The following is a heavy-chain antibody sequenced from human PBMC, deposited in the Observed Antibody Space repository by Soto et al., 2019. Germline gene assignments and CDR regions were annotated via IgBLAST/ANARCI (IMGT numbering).Heavy chain of an antibody. CDR3: ARETVVTARTPVWDY. CDR2: ISYDGSNK. V-gene: IGHV3-30-3*01. Sequence: QVQLVESGGGVVQPGRSLRLSCAASGFTFSSYAMHWVRQAPGKGLEWVAVISYDGSNKYYADSVKGRFTMSRDNSKNTLYLQMNSLRAEDTAVYYCARETVVTARTPVWDYWGQGTLVTVSS. CDR1: GFTFSSYA. J-gene: IGHJ4*02. D-gene: IGHD2-21*02.